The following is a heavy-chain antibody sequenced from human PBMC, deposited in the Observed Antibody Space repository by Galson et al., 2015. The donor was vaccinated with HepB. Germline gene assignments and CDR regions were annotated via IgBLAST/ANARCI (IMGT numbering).Heavy chain of an antibody. J-gene: IGHJ4*02. CDR2: INPDIGDT. CDR3: ARSPGGSYFFPDF. CDR1: GSTFNNYY. D-gene: IGHD1-26*01. Sequence: SVTVSCKASGSTFNNYYLHWVRQAPGQGLEWMGWINPDIGDTIYAQKFQGWVTMTRDTSISTVYMELSRLKSDDTAVYYCARSPGGSYFFPDFWGQGTLVTVSS. V-gene: IGHV1-2*04.